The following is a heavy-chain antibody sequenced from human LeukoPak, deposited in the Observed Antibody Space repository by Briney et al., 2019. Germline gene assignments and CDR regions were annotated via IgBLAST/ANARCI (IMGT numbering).Heavy chain of an antibody. J-gene: IGHJ4*02. V-gene: IGHV3-23*01. Sequence: GGSLRLSCAASGFSFSIYAMSWVRQAPGKGLEWVSAISGSGGSTYYADSVKGRFTISRDNSKNTLYLQINSLRDDDTAVYYCAKDLYDLVYAISFDYWGQGTLVTVSS. CDR3: AKDLYDLVYAISFDY. CDR2: ISGSGGST. CDR1: GFSFSIYA. D-gene: IGHD2-8*01.